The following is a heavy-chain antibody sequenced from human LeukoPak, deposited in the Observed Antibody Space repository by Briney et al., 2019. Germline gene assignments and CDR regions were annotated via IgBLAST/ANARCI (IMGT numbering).Heavy chain of an antibody. CDR1: GYTFTQYY. CDR2: INPSGGST. J-gene: IGHJ3*02. Sequence: GASLKVSCKASGYTFTQYYIYWVRQAPGQGRDRMGIINPSGGSTTYAQKFQGRVTMTRDTSTSTVYMELSSLRSEDTAVYYCAAYYYGSGSRSAAFDIWGQGTMVTVSS. D-gene: IGHD3-10*01. V-gene: IGHV1-46*03. CDR3: AAYYYGSGSRSAAFDI.